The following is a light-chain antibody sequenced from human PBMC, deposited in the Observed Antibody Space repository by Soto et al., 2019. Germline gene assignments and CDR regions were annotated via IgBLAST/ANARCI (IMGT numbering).Light chain of an antibody. CDR2: DND. J-gene: IGLJ1*01. V-gene: IGLV1-51*01. CDR1: SSNIGNNY. Sequence: QSVLTQPPSVSAAPGQKVTISCSGSSSNIGNNYVSWYQQAPGAAPKLVIYDNDKRPSGIPDRFTGSKSGTSATLDITGLQTGDEADYFYGTWDSNLRGAYVFGTGTKVTVL. CDR3: GTWDSNLRGAYV.